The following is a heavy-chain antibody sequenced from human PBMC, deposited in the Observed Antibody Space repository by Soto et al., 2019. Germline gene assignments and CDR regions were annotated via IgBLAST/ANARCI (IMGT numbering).Heavy chain of an antibody. CDR2: INPSDDIT. J-gene: IGHJ4*02. Sequence: ASVKVSCKASGYTFTRNYIHWVRQAPGQGLEWMAVINPSDDITAYAQKLQGRVTMTTDTSTSTAYMELSSLRSEDTAVYYCARSIVVVTALDYWGQGTLVTVSS. CDR1: GYTFTRNY. CDR3: ARSIVVVTALDY. V-gene: IGHV1-46*01. D-gene: IGHD2-21*02.